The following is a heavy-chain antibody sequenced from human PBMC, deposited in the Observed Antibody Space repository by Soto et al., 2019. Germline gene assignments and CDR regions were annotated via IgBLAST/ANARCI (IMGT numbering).Heavy chain of an antibody. J-gene: IGHJ6*02. CDR1: AGAVSGYY. CDR2: INHSGST. D-gene: IGHD3-3*01. Sequence: SGTMSLTSSLYAGAVSGYYWTWLRPPPGRGLEWIGEINHSGSTDYNPALKSRVTMSVDTSKNQFSLRVTSVTAADTAVYYCARARFDSWSHIYYGVDGWGQGTTVTFSS. V-gene: IGHV4-34*01. CDR3: ARARFDSWSHIYYGVDG.